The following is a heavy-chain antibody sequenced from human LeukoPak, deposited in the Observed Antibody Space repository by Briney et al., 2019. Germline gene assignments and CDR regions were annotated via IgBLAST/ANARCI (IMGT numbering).Heavy chain of an antibody. D-gene: IGHD6-6*01. CDR1: GGSISSGGYY. CDR3: ARGPDSSSSNWSDP. V-gene: IGHV4-31*03. J-gene: IGHJ5*02. CDR2: IYYSGST. Sequence: PSETLSLTCTVSGGSISSGGYYWSWIRQHPGKGLEWIGYIYYSGSTYYNPSLKSRVTISVDTSKNQFSLKLSSVTAADTAVYYCARGPDSSSSNWSDPWGQGTLVTVSS.